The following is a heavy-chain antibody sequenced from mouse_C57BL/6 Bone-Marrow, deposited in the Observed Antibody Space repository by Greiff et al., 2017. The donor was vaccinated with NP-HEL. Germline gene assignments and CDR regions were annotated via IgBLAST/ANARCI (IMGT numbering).Heavy chain of an antibody. CDR1: GFNIKAYY. CDR3: ARRCLLSWFAD. J-gene: IGHJ3*01. V-gene: IGHV14-2*01. CDR2: IDPEDGET. D-gene: IGHD1-1*01. Sequence: EVQLQQSGAELVKPGASVKLSCTASGFNIKAYYMHWVKQRTEQGLEWIGRIDPEDGETNYAPKFQSKATITADTSSNTAYLQLSSLTSEDAAVYYCARRCLLSWFADWGQGTLVTVSA.